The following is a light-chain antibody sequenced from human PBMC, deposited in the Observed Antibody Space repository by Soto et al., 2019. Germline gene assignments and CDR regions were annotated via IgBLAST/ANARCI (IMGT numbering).Light chain of an antibody. CDR1: QSVSSSY. J-gene: IGKJ1*01. V-gene: IGKV3-20*01. Sequence: ETVLTQSPGTLSLSPGERATLSCRASQSVSSSYLAWCQQKPGQAPRLLIYGASSRATGIPDRFSGSGSGTDFTLTISRLEPEDFAVYYCQQYGSSPEWTFGQGTKVEIK. CDR3: QQYGSSPEWT. CDR2: GAS.